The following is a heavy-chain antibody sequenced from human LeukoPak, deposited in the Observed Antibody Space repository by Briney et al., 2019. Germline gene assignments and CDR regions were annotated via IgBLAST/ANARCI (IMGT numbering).Heavy chain of an antibody. CDR3: ARGRDSSPLDFNY. D-gene: IGHD6-13*01. V-gene: IGHV1-8*01. Sequence: ASVKVPCKASGYTFTSYDINWVRQATGQGLEWMGWMNPNSGNTGYAQKFQGRVTMTRNTSISTAYMELSSLRSEDTAVHYCARGRDSSPLDFNYWGQGTLVTVSS. J-gene: IGHJ4*02. CDR1: GYTFTSYD. CDR2: MNPNSGNT.